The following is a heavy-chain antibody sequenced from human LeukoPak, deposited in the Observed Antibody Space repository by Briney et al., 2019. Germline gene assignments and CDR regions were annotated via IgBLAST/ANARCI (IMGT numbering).Heavy chain of an antibody. CDR2: IYHSGST. CDR3: ARPIVVVPAATSDWYFDL. J-gene: IGHJ2*01. V-gene: IGHV4-38-2*02. CDR1: GYSISSGYY. Sequence: SETLSLTCTVSGYSISSGYYWGWIRQPPGKGLEWIGSIYHSGSTYYNPSLKSRVTISVDTSKNQFSLKLGSVTAADTAVYYCARPIVVVPAATSDWYFDLWGRGTLVTVSS. D-gene: IGHD2-2*01.